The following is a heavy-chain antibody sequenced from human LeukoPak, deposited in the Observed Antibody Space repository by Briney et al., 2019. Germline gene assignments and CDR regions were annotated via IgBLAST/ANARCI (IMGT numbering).Heavy chain of an antibody. D-gene: IGHD5-18*01. Sequence: ASVKVSCKVSGYTLTELSMHWVRQAPGQRLEWMGWINAGNGNTKYSQKFQGRVTITRDTSASTAYMELSSLRSEDTAVYYCARDRARGYSYGYWFDPWGQGTLVTVSS. J-gene: IGHJ5*02. CDR1: GYTLTELS. V-gene: IGHV1-3*01. CDR2: INAGNGNT. CDR3: ARDRARGYSYGYWFDP.